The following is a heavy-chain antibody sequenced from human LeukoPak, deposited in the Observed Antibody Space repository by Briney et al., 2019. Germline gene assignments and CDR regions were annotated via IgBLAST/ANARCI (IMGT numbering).Heavy chain of an antibody. V-gene: IGHV4-34*01. CDR1: GGSFSGYY. D-gene: IGHD2-21*01. CDR2: INHSGST. CDR3: ARDHGLFHMFDP. J-gene: IGHJ5*02. Sequence: SETLSLTCAVYGGSFSGYYWSWIRQPPGKGLEWIGEINHSGSTSYKPSLKSRVTISVDTSKNQFSLKLSSVTAADTAVYYCARDHGLFHMFDPWGQGTLVTVSS.